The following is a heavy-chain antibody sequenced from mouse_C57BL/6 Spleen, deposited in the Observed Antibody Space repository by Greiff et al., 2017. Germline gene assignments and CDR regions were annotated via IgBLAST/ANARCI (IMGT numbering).Heavy chain of an antibody. CDR3: ARPVLGAMGY. V-gene: IGHV5-17*01. CDR2: ISSGSSTI. CDR1: GFTFSDYG. Sequence: DVMLVESGGGLVKPGGSLKLSCAASGFTFSDYGMHWVRQVPEKGLEWVAYISSGSSTIYYADKVKGRFTISRDNAKNTLFLQMTSLRSEDTAMYYGARPVLGAMGYWGQGTSVTVSS. J-gene: IGHJ4*01. D-gene: IGHD4-1*01.